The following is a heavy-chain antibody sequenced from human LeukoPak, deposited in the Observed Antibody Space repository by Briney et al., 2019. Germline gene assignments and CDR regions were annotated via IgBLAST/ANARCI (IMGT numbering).Heavy chain of an antibody. V-gene: IGHV1-2*02. CDR1: GYTFTGYY. J-gene: IGHJ4*02. CDR2: INPNSGGT. D-gene: IGHD6-13*01. Sequence: ASVKVSCKASGYTFTGYYMHWVRQALGQGLEWMGWINPNSGGTNYAQKVQGRVTMTRDTSISIAYMELSRLRSDDTAVYYCAREIGIAAAGTSGYWGQGTLVTVSS. CDR3: AREIGIAAAGTSGY.